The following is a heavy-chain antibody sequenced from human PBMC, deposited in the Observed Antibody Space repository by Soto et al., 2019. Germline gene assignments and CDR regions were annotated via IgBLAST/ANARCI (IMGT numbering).Heavy chain of an antibody. D-gene: IGHD3-22*01. CDR2: ISSSGGTI. V-gene: IGHV3-48*01. CDR3: ARGTYYYDRSGYSPARYGMDV. CDR1: GFTFCTYS. J-gene: IGHJ6*02. Sequence: GGSLRLSCADSGFTFCTYSMNWVRQAPGKGLEWVSYISSSGGTIYYADSVKGRFTISRDNAKRSLYLQMNSLRAEDTAVFYCARGTYYYDRSGYSPARYGMDVWGQGTTVTVSS.